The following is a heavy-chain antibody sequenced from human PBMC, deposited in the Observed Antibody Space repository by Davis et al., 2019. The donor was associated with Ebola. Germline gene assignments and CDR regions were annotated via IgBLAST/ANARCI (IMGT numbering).Heavy chain of an antibody. D-gene: IGHD3-22*01. CDR2: IYNSGNA. CDR1: GGSISSGDYF. J-gene: IGHJ4*02. Sequence: MPSETLSLTCTVSGGSISSGDYFWSWIRQPPGKGLEWIGYIYNSGNAYYNPSLKSRTTISVDASKNQFSLKVSSVTAADTAVYYCARLTKYYYDSSGYHTGYYFDYWGQGTLVTVSS. CDR3: ARLTKYYYDSSGYHTGYYFDY. V-gene: IGHV4-30-4*01.